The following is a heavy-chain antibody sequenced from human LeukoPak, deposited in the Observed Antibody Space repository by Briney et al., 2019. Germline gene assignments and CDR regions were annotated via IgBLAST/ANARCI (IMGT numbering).Heavy chain of an antibody. Sequence: GRSLTLSCAASGFPFSTDTMKWVRQAPGNGLERVSSMYGSGSKIIYADSVKGRFTISRDTSKSTLYLQMNRLRVEDTALYYCAKDRVPDNRWSFDKWGQGTMVTVSA. V-gene: IGHV3-23*01. CDR1: GFPFSTDT. CDR3: AKDRVPDNRWSFDK. D-gene: IGHD1-14*01. J-gene: IGHJ3*02. CDR2: MYGSGSKI.